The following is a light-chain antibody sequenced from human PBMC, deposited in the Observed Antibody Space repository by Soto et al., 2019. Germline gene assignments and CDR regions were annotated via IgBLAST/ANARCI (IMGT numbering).Light chain of an antibody. Sequence: EIVLPQSPGTLSLSPGDRATLSFRASQTVTRNYLAWHQQKPGQTPRLLVYGASSRATGIPDRFSGSGSGTDFTLTISRLEPEDFAVYYCQQHGSSPITFGQGTRLEIK. CDR2: GAS. CDR1: QTVTRNY. J-gene: IGKJ5*01. CDR3: QQHGSSPIT. V-gene: IGKV3-20*01.